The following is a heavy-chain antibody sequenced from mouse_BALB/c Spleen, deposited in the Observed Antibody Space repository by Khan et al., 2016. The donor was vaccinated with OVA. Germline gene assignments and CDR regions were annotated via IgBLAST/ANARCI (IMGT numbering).Heavy chain of an antibody. J-gene: IGHJ4*01. CDR1: GFSLTGYG. CDR2: IWGDGST. CDR3: ARADYGNYREAMDY. Sequence: QVQLKESGPGLVAPSQSLSITCTVSGFSLTGYGVNWVRQPPGKGLEWLGMIWGDGSTDYNSALKSRLSISKDNSKSQVFLQMNSLQTDDTARYYCARADYGNYREAMDYWGQGTSVTVSS. V-gene: IGHV2-6-7*01. D-gene: IGHD2-1*01.